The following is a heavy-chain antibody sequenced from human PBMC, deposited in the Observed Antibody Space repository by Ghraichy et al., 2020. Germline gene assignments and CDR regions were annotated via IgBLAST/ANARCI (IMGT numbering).Heavy chain of an antibody. CDR3: VRDSGWSNWFDP. D-gene: IGHD6-19*01. J-gene: IGHJ5*02. CDR1: GDSVSTNSAA. V-gene: IGHV6-1*01. Sequence: SETLSLTCAISGDSVSTNSAAWNWIRQSPSRGLEWLGRTYYRSKWYNDYAVSVKSRITINPDTSKNQFSLHLNSVTPEDTAGYYCVRDSGWSNWFDPWGQGTLVTVSS. CDR2: TYYRSKWYN.